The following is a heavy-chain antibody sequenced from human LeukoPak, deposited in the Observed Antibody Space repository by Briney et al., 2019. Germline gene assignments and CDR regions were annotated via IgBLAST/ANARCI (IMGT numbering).Heavy chain of an antibody. D-gene: IGHD6-6*01. V-gene: IGHV4-61*02. J-gene: IGHJ4*02. CDR2: IYTSGST. CDR3: AREGSMTARPFVSNDY. CDR1: GGSISSGSYY. Sequence: PSQTLSLTCTVSGGSISSGSYYWSWIRQPAGKGLEWIGRIYTSGSTDYNPSLKSRVTMSVDTSKNQFSLKLSSVTAADTAVYFCAREGSMTARPFVSNDYWGQGTLVTVSS.